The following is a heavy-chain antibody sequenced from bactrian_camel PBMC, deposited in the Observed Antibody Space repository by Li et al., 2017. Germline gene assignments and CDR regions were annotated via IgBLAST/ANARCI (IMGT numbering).Heavy chain of an antibody. CDR2: IDSDGSIS. D-gene: IGHD3*01. V-gene: IGHV3S6*01. CDR1: GYTFSSYC. J-gene: IGHJ6*01. CDR3: AVPYSDLSAIETLKVMSNGGDFGY. Sequence: HVQLVESGGGSVQAGSSLKLSCIASGYTFSSYCMVWFRQVPGKQREAIAAIDSDGSISYDEVVVKGRFTISKDNTKTTLYLQMNSLKPEDTGMYYCAVPYSDLSAIETLKVMSNGGDFGYWGQGTQVTVS.